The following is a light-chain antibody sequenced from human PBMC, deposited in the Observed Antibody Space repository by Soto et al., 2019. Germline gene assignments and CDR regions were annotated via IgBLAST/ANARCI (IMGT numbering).Light chain of an antibody. Sequence: DIQMTQSPSTLSASVGDRVTITCRASQSISSWLAWYQQKPGKAPKLLIYDASSLGSGVPSRFSGSGSGTEFTLTISSLQPDDFATYYCQQYNSYSQTFGQGTKVDI. CDR1: QSISSW. CDR2: DAS. J-gene: IGKJ1*01. V-gene: IGKV1-5*01. CDR3: QQYNSYSQT.